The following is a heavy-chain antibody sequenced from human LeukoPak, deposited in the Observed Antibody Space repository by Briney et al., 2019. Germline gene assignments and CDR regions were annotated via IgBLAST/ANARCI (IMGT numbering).Heavy chain of an antibody. CDR1: GFTFSSYW. V-gene: IGHV3-74*01. D-gene: IGHD2-15*01. J-gene: IGHJ4*02. CDR3: AEGYYSGGTCYPRDY. CDR2: ISGDGSGT. Sequence: GGSLRLSCAASGFTFSSYWMHWVRQAPGKGLVWVSRISGDGSGTDYADSVKGRFTISRDNAKNTLYLQVNSLRAEDTAVYYCAEGYYSGGTCYPRDYWGQGTLVTVSS.